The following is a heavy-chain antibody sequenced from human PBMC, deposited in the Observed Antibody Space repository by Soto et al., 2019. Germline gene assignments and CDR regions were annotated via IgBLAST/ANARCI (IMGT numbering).Heavy chain of an antibody. V-gene: IGHV4-39*01. CDR3: ARDYDSSGDY. J-gene: IGHJ4*02. CDR2: IYYSGST. CDR1: GGSISTSSYF. D-gene: IGHD3-22*01. Sequence: QLQLQESGPGLVKPSEILSLTCTVSGGSISTSSYFWGWIRQPPGKGLEWIGSIYYSGSTYYNPSLKSRVTISVDTSKNQFSLKLISVTAADTAVYYCARDYDSSGDYWGQGTLVTVSS.